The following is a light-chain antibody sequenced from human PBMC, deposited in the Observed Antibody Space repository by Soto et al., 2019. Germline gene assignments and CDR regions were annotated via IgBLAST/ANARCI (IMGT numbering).Light chain of an antibody. CDR2: DAS. Sequence: IVLTQSPATLSLSPGERATLSCRASQSLSSYLAWYQQKPGQAPRLLIYDASNRASGIPARFSGSGSGTDFTLTISSLEPEDFAVYYCQQRRNWLFGQGTKVEIK. J-gene: IGKJ2*01. CDR3: QQRRNWL. CDR1: QSLSSY. V-gene: IGKV3-11*01.